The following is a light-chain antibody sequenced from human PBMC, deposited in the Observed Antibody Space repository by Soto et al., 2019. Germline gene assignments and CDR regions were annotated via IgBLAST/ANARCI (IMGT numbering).Light chain of an antibody. Sequence: QSALTQPASVSGSPGQSITISCTGTSSDIGSYNLVSWYQQHPGKAPKLMIYEGRKRPSGVSYRFSGSKSGNTASLTISGLQAEDEADYYCCSYAGSTTPYVFGSGTKLTV. V-gene: IGLV2-23*01. CDR3: CSYAGSTTPYV. CDR1: SSDIGSYNL. CDR2: EGR. J-gene: IGLJ1*01.